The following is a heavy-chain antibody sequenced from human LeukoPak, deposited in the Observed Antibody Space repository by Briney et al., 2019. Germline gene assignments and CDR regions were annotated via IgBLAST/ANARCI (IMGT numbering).Heavy chain of an antibody. CDR1: GYIFTSYA. J-gene: IGHJ3*02. CDR3: AGEYSYGSYSWAFDI. V-gene: IGHV7-4-1*02. D-gene: IGHD5-18*01. Sequence: GASVKVSCKASGYIFTSYAMNWVRQAPGQGLEWMGWINTNTGNPTYAQGFTGRFVFSLDTSVSTAYLQISSLKAEDTAVYYCAGEYSYGSYSWAFDIWGQGTMVTVSS. CDR2: INTNTGNP.